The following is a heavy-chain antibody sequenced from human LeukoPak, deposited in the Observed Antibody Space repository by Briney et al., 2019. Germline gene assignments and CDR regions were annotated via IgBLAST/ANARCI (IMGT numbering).Heavy chain of an antibody. J-gene: IGHJ4*02. CDR3: ARDLRQFDY. CDR1: GFTFSTYA. D-gene: IGHD6-25*01. Sequence: GRSLRLSCAASGFTFSTYAMHWVRQAPGKGLEWVAVISYDGSSKYYADSVKGRFTISRDNSKNTLYLQMNSLRAEDTAVYYCARDLRQFDYWGQGTLVTVSS. CDR2: ISYDGSSK. V-gene: IGHV3-30*04.